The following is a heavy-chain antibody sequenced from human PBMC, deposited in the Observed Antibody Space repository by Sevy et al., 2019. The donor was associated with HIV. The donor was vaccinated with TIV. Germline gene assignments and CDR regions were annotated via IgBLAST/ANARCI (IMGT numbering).Heavy chain of an antibody. CDR1: GFTLNSYW. CDR2: INQDGSVK. CDR3: ARAIAADGSF. D-gene: IGHD6-13*01. V-gene: IGHV3-7*01. Sequence: GGSLRLSCVASGFTLNSYWMSWVRQAPGKGLEWVANINQDGSVKYYLNSVKGRFTISRDNARNLLYLQMNSLRVEDTALYYCARAIAADGSFWGQGTLVTVSS. J-gene: IGHJ4*02.